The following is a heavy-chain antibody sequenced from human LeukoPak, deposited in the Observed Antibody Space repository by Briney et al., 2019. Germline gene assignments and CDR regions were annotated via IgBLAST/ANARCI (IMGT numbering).Heavy chain of an antibody. CDR3: AKQVCGADCYYYYGMDV. V-gene: IGHV3-23*01. CDR2: LSGNGGSR. J-gene: IGHJ6*02. Sequence: GGSLRLSCTASGFIFKDFAMSWVRQAPGKGLEWVSGLSGNGGSRYYADSVKGRFTISRDNSKNTLYLQMNSLRAEDTAVYYCAKQVCGADCYYYYGMDVWGQGTTVTVSS. CDR1: GFIFKDFA. D-gene: IGHD2-21*02.